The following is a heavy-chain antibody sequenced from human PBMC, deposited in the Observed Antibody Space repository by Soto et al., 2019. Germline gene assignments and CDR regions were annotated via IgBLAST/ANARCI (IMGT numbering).Heavy chain of an antibody. CDR3: TRDGWGMGYYDFWSGYYKYGMDV. J-gene: IGHJ6*02. V-gene: IGHV4-31*03. D-gene: IGHD3-3*01. CDR1: GGSISSGGYY. CDR2: IYYSGIT. Sequence: PSETLSLTCTVSGGSISSGGYYWSWILQHPGKGLEWIGYIYYSGITYYNPSLKSRVTISVDTSKNQFSLKLSSVTAADTAVYYCTRDGWGMGYYDFWSGYYKYGMDVWGQGTTVTVSS.